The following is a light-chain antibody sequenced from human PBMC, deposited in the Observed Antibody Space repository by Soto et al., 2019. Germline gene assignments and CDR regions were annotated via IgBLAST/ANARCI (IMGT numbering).Light chain of an antibody. V-gene: IGKV3-11*01. Sequence: EIVLTQFPATLSLSPGDRATLSCRASQSVPSYLSWYQQKPGHAPRLLVYDRSYRATGIPARFTGSGSATAFTLTISSLEPADSSVYYCQQRNAWPRNTFGQGTKLQI. CDR2: DRS. CDR1: QSVPSY. J-gene: IGKJ2*01. CDR3: QQRNAWPRNT.